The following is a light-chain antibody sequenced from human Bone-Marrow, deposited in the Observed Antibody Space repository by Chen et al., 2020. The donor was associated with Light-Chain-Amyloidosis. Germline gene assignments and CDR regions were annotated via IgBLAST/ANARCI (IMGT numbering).Light chain of an antibody. CDR3: QSADSSGTYEVI. J-gene: IGLJ2*01. Sequence: SYELTQPPSVSVSPGQTARITCSGDDLPTKYAYWYQQKPGQAPVLVIHRDTERPSGISERFSGSSSGTTATLTISGVQAEDEADYHCQSADSSGTYEVICGRGTKLTVL. CDR1: DLPTKY. CDR2: RDT. V-gene: IGLV3-25*03.